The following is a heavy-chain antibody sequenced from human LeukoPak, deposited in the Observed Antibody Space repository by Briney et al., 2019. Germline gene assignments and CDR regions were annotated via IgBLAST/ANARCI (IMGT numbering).Heavy chain of an antibody. CDR2: ISYDGSNK. CDR3: ARDASIAAAGHPEYFQH. V-gene: IGHV3-30-3*01. CDR1: GFTFSSYA. J-gene: IGHJ1*01. D-gene: IGHD6-13*01. Sequence: GGSLRLSCAASGFTFSSYAMHWVRQAPGKGLEWVAVISYDGSNKYYADSVKGRFTISRDNSKNTLYLQMNSLRAEDTAVYYCARDASIAAAGHPEYFQHWGQGTLVTVSS.